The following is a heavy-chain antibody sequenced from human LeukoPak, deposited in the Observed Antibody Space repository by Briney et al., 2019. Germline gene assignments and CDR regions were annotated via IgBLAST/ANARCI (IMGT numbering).Heavy chain of an antibody. V-gene: IGHV4-34*01. CDR3: ARHRWAAAGTLRGYFDY. CDR1: GGSFSGYY. J-gene: IGHJ4*02. CDR2: INHSGST. Sequence: SETLSLTCAVYGGSFSGYYWSWIRQPPGKGLEWIWEINHSGSTNYNPSLKSRVTISVDTSKNQFSLKLSSVTAADTAVYYCARHRWAAAGTLRGYFDYWGQGTLVTVSS. D-gene: IGHD6-13*01.